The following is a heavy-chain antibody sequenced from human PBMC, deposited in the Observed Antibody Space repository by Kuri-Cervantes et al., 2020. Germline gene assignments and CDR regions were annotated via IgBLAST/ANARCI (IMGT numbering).Heavy chain of an antibody. CDR1: GYTFTGYY. CDR2: INPNSGGT. D-gene: IGHD4-17*01. CDR3: ARATVTTPHWYFDL. J-gene: IGHJ2*01. Sequence: ASVKVSCKASGYTFTGYYMHWVQQAPGQGLEWMGWINPNSGGTNYAQKFQGRVTMTRDTSISTAYMELSRLRSDDTAVYYCARATVTTPHWYFDLWGRGTLVTVSS. V-gene: IGHV1-2*02.